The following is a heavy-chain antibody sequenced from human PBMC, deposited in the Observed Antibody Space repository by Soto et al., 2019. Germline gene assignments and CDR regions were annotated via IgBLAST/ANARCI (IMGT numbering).Heavy chain of an antibody. CDR2: ISYDGSNK. J-gene: IGHJ6*02. Sequence: GGSPRLSCAASGFTFSSYAMHWVRQAPGKGLEWVAVISYDGSNKYYADSVKGRFTISRDNSKNTLYLQMNSLRAEDTAVYYCARDLEETYYDILTGYTGGYYYGMDVWGQGTTVTVSS. D-gene: IGHD3-9*01. V-gene: IGHV3-30-3*01. CDR1: GFTFSSYA. CDR3: ARDLEETYYDILTGYTGGYYYGMDV.